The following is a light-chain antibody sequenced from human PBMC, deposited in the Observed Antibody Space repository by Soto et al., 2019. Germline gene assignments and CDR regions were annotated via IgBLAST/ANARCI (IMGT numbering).Light chain of an antibody. Sequence: EIVMTPSPATLSVSPGERATLSCRASQSVSNNYLAWYQQKPGQAPRLLIYGASNRATGIPDRFSGGGSGTDFTLTISRLEPEDFAVYYCQQYGSSGTFGQGTKVDIK. CDR3: QQYGSSGT. CDR2: GAS. J-gene: IGKJ1*01. CDR1: QSVSNNY. V-gene: IGKV3-20*01.